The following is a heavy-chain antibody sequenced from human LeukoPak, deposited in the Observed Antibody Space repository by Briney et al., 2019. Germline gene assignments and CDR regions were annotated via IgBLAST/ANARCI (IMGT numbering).Heavy chain of an antibody. D-gene: IGHD5-24*01. Sequence: SVKVSCKASGYTFTGYYMHWVRQAPGQGLEWMGRINPNSGGTNYAQKFQGRVTMTRDTSISTAYMELSRLRSDDTAVYYCARARGWLQEPYYYYYMDVWGKGTTVTVSS. CDR1: GYTFTGYY. J-gene: IGHJ6*03. V-gene: IGHV1-2*06. CDR3: ARARGWLQEPYYYYYMDV. CDR2: INPNSGGT.